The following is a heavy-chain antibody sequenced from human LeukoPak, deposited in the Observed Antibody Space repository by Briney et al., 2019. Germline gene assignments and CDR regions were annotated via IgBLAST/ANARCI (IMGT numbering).Heavy chain of an antibody. J-gene: IGHJ6*03. V-gene: IGHV3-21*01. D-gene: IGHD3-22*01. CDR1: GFIFPAYG. CDR2: ISSSSTYI. Sequence: GSLRLSCAASGFIFPAYGMHWVRQAPGKGLEWVSSISSSSTYIYYADSVKGRFTISRDNAKNSLYLQMNSLRAEDTAVYYCARDGDYYDSSGWYYYYYYMDVWGKGTTVTVSS. CDR3: ARDGDYYDSSGWYYYYYYMDV.